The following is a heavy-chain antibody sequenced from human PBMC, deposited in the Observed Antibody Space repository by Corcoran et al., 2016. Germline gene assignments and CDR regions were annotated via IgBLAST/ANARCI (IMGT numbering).Heavy chain of an antibody. CDR3: ARRAVCSSTGCYSEGYYYYYYGMDF. Sequence: QVQLVQSGAEVKKPGSSVKVSCKASGGTFSSYAISWVRQAPGQGLEWMGGIIPIFGTANYAQKFQGRVTITADESTSTAYMELSSLRSEDTAVYYCARRAVCSSTGCYSEGYYYYYYGMDFWGQGTTVTVSS. CDR2: IIPIFGTA. J-gene: IGHJ6*02. CDR1: GGTFSSYA. V-gene: IGHV1-69*01. D-gene: IGHD2-2*01.